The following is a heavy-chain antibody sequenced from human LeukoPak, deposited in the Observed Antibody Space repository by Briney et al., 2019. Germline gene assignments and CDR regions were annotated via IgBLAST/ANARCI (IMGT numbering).Heavy chain of an antibody. D-gene: IGHD5-24*01. Sequence: ASVKVSCKASGYTFTGYYMHWVRQAPGQGLEWMGWINPNSGGTNYAQKFQGWVTMTRNTSISTAYMELSRLRSDDTAVYYCARAGTVEMTPLDYWGQGTLVTVSS. J-gene: IGHJ4*02. CDR2: INPNSGGT. V-gene: IGHV1-2*04. CDR3: ARAGTVEMTPLDY. CDR1: GYTFTGYY.